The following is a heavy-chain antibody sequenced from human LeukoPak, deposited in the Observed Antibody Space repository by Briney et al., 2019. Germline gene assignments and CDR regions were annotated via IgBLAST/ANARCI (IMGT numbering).Heavy chain of an antibody. V-gene: IGHV3-30*04. CDR2: ISYDGSNK. CDR3: ARSIAVAAPRGYYYYYMDV. J-gene: IGHJ6*03. CDR1: GFTFSNYA. Sequence: PGGSLRLSCAASGFTFSNYAMHWVRQAPGKGLEWVTLISYDGSNKYYTDSVKGRFTISRDNSKNTLYLQMNSLRAEDTAVYYCARSIAVAAPRGYYYYYMDVWGKGTTVTVPS. D-gene: IGHD6-19*01.